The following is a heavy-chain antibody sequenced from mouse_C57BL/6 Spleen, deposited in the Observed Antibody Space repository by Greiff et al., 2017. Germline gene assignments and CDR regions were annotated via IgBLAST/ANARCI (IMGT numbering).Heavy chain of an antibody. CDR2: IDPETGGT. V-gene: IGHV1-15*01. J-gene: IGHJ2*01. Sequence: VQLQQSGAELVRPGASVTLSCKASGYTFTDYEMHWVKQTPVHGLEWIGAIDPETGGTAYNQKFKGKAILTADKSSSTAYMELRSLTSEDSAVYYCTRYPLTVVATNYFDYWGQGTTLTVSS. CDR3: TRYPLTVVATNYFDY. CDR1: GYTFTDYE. D-gene: IGHD1-1*01.